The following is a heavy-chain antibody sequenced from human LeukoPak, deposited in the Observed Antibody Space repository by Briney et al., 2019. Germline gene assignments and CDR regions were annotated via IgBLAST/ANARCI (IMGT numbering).Heavy chain of an antibody. CDR2: ISYDGSNK. CDR1: GFTFSSYA. D-gene: IGHD6-6*01. J-gene: IGHJ4*02. Sequence: GRSLRLSCAASGFTFSSYAMHWVRQAPGKGLEWVAVISYDGSNKYYADSVKGRFTISRDNSKNTLYLQMNSLRAEDTAVYYCARRRSSFDYWGQGTLVTVPS. CDR3: ARRRSSFDY. V-gene: IGHV3-30-3*01.